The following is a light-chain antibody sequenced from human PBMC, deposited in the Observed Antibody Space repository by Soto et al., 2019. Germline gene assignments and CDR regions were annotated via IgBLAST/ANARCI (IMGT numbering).Light chain of an antibody. Sequence: IVLTQSPGTLSLSPGERATLSCRASQSLSSSQLAWYQQKPGQAPRLLIHDASSRATGISDRFTGSGSGTDFTLTISRLEPEDFALYYCRQYGGSPITFGQGTRLEIK. V-gene: IGKV3-20*01. CDR2: DAS. J-gene: IGKJ5*01. CDR1: QSLSSSQ. CDR3: RQYGGSPIT.